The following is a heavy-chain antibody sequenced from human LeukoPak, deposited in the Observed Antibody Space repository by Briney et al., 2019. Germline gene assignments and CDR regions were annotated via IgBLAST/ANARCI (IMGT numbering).Heavy chain of an antibody. Sequence: SVKVSCKASGGTFSSYAISWVRQAPGQGLEWMGGIIPIFGTANYAQKFQGRVTITTDESTSTAYMELSSLRSEDTAVYYCAREKKEQQLASDAFDIWGQGTMVTVSS. CDR2: IIPIFGTA. D-gene: IGHD6-13*01. J-gene: IGHJ3*02. CDR1: GGTFSSYA. V-gene: IGHV1-69*05. CDR3: AREKKEQQLASDAFDI.